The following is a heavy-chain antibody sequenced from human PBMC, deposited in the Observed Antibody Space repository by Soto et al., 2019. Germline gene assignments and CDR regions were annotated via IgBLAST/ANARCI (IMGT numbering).Heavy chain of an antibody. Sequence: SETLSLTCTVSGGSIRSGGYYWSWVRQNPRRGLEWIGNIYYSGNTYYNPSLKSRLTISVDTSKNQFSLNLSSVTAADTAVYYCARDRLMATAGTARHYFGLDVWGQGTTVTVS. CDR2: IYYSGNT. J-gene: IGHJ6*02. CDR1: GGSIRSGGYY. CDR3: ARDRLMATAGTARHYFGLDV. D-gene: IGHD5-18*01. V-gene: IGHV4-31*03.